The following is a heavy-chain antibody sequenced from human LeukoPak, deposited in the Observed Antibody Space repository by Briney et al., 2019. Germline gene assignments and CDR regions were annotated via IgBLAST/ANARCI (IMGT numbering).Heavy chain of an antibody. Sequence: WGSLRLSCAASGFTFSSYAMSWVRQAPGKGLEWVSAISGSGGSTYYADSVEGRFTISRDNSKNTLYLQMNSLRAEDTAVYYCAKDTASSGWYPWGQGTLVTVSS. V-gene: IGHV3-23*01. D-gene: IGHD6-19*01. CDR3: AKDTASSGWYP. CDR2: ISGSGGST. CDR1: GFTFSSYA. J-gene: IGHJ5*02.